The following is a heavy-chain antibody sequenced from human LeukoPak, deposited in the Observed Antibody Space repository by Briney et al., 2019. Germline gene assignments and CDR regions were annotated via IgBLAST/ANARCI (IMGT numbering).Heavy chain of an antibody. D-gene: IGHD3-22*01. J-gene: IGHJ4*02. Sequence: PGGSLRLSCAASGFTFSTFAMSWVRQDPGRGLEWVSSITGAGSSTFYPESVKGRFTISRDNSKNTLYLQMNSLRSEDTAVYYCAKTSREFRDSSGGYDYWGQGILVTVSS. V-gene: IGHV3-23*01. CDR3: AKTSREFRDSSGGYDY. CDR1: GFTFSTFA. CDR2: ITGAGSST.